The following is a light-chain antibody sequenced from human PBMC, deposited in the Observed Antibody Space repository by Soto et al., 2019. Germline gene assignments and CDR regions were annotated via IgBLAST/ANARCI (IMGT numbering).Light chain of an antibody. J-gene: IGKJ4*01. CDR3: QQYDTSPLT. CDR1: QYLLNNY. V-gene: IGKV3-20*01. CDR2: NTF. Sequence: EVVLTQSPGTLSLSPGERATLSCRASQYLLNNYSAWYQQKPGRAPRLLIFNTFNRAPGIPDRFSGSASGTDFTLTISGLEPEDFAVYFCQQYDTSPLTFGGGTKV.